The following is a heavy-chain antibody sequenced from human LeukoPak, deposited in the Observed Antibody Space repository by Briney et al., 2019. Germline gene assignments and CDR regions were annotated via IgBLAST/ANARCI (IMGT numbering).Heavy chain of an antibody. CDR2: IYYSGST. CDR1: GGSISSSSYY. Sequence: PSETLSLTCTVSGGSISSSSYYWGWIRQPPGKGLEWIGSIYYSGSTYYNPSLKRRVTISVDTSKNQFSLKLSSVTAADTAVYYCASHPRVLLWFGEYPYYFDYWGQGTLVTVSS. V-gene: IGHV4-39*01. J-gene: IGHJ4*02. D-gene: IGHD3-10*01. CDR3: ASHPRVLLWFGEYPYYFDY.